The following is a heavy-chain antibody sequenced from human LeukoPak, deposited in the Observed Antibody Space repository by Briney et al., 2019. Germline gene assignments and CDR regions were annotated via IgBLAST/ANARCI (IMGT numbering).Heavy chain of an antibody. D-gene: IGHD2-2*01. CDR1: GYTFSRND. V-gene: IGHV1-8*01. Sequence: ASVKVSCKASGYTFSRNDINWFRQASGQGLEWMGWMCPSRDNTGYAQKFQGRVAMTRDISTSTAYMDLSSLIFEDTAVYYCARGIDQGVDYWGQGTLVTVSS. J-gene: IGHJ4*02. CDR2: MCPSRDNT. CDR3: ARGIDQGVDY.